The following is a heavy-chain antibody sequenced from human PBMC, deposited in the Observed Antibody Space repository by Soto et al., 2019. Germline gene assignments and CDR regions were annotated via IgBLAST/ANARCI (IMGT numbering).Heavy chain of an antibody. Sequence: PGGSLRLSCAASGFTFSSYGMHWVRQAPGKGLEWVAVISYDGSNKYYADSVKGRFTISRDNSKNTLYLQMNSLRAEDTAVYYCAKGPIAARYYYYYMDVWGKGT. CDR3: AKGPIAARYYYYYMDV. D-gene: IGHD6-6*01. V-gene: IGHV3-30*18. CDR2: ISYDGSNK. J-gene: IGHJ6*03. CDR1: GFTFSSYG.